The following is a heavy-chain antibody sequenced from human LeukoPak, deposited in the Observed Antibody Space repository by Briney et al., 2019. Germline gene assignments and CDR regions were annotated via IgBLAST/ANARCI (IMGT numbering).Heavy chain of an antibody. CDR2: IYYSGST. CDR1: GGSISSGDYY. D-gene: IGHD3-22*01. CDR3: ARDLTSGYSLNDAFDI. J-gene: IGHJ3*02. Sequence: SETLSLTCTVSGGSISSGDYYWSWIRQPPGKGLEWIGYIYYSGSTNYNPSPKSRVTISVDTSKNQFSLKLSSVTAADTAVYYCARDLTSGYSLNDAFDIWGQGTMVTVSS. V-gene: IGHV4-61*08.